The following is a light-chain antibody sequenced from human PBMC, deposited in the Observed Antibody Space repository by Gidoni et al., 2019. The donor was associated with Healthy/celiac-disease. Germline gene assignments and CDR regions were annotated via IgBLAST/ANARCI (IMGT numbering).Light chain of an antibody. Sequence: DIQMTQSPSSLSASVGDRVTITCRASQSISSYLNWYQQKPGKAPKLLIYAASSLQSGVPSRFSGSGSGTDFTLTISSLQPEDFATYYCHQSYSTLLTFGGXTKVEIK. CDR1: QSISSY. CDR2: AAS. V-gene: IGKV1-39*01. J-gene: IGKJ4*01. CDR3: HQSYSTLLT.